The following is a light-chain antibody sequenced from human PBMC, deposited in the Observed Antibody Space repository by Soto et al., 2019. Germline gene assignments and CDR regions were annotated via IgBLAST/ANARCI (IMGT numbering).Light chain of an antibody. Sequence: QSALTQPASVSGSPGQSITISCTGTSSDIGGYNYVSWYQQHPGKAPKLMIYDVSNRPSGVSDRFSGSKSGNTASLTISGLQAEGEAEYYCSSYTSSSTAGVFGGGTKVTVL. CDR2: DVS. CDR3: SSYTSSSTAGV. V-gene: IGLV2-14*01. J-gene: IGLJ2*01. CDR1: SSDIGGYNY.